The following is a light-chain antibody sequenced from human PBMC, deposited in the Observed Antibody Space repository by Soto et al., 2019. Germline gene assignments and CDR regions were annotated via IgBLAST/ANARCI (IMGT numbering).Light chain of an antibody. CDR2: GAS. CDR3: QQYNNWPFT. Sequence: EIVMTQSPATLSVSPGERATLSCRASQSVSSNLAWYQQKPGQVPRLLIYGASTRDTGIQARFSGSGSGTEFTLTISSLQSEDFAVYYCQQYNNWPFTFGPGTKVDIK. V-gene: IGKV3D-15*01. J-gene: IGKJ3*01. CDR1: QSVSSN.